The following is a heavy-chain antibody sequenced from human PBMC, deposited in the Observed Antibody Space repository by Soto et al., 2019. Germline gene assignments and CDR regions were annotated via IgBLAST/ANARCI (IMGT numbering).Heavy chain of an antibody. CDR1: GVSFSGYY. D-gene: IGHD2-2*02. J-gene: IGHJ6*03. CDR3: AGGAGPAAIGFYYYYCYMDV. V-gene: IGHV4-34*01. Sequence: QVQLQQWGAGLLKPSETLSLTCAVYGVSFSGYYWSWIRQPPGKGLEWSGEINHSGSTNYNPSLKSRVTISVDTSKNQCSLKLSSVTAAATAVYYCAGGAGPAAIGFYYYYCYMDVWGKGTTVTVSS. CDR2: INHSGST.